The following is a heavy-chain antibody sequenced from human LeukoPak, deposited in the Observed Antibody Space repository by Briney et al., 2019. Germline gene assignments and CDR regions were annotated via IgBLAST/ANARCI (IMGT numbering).Heavy chain of an antibody. Sequence: GGSLRLSYTASGFAFDEHGMSWVRQVPGKGLEWVSGINWSGGSTGYADPLRGRFTISRDNAKNSLYLQMDSLRAEDTALYYCARAPITSPFYFDYWGQGTLVTVSS. CDR3: ARAPITSPFYFDY. J-gene: IGHJ4*02. D-gene: IGHD2-2*01. CDR2: INWSGGST. V-gene: IGHV3-20*03. CDR1: GFAFDEHG.